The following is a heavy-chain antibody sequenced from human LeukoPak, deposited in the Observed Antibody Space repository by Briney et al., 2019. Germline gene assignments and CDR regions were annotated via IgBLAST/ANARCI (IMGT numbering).Heavy chain of an antibody. V-gene: IGHV3-23*01. CDR3: AKLEGQPLAEYYFDY. D-gene: IGHD6-13*01. Sequence: QPGGSLRLSCAASGFTFSDFAVSWVRQAPGKGLEWVAAVFGSGDGAFYADAVKGRFTISRDNSKNTLYLQMNSLRAEDTAVYYCAKLEGQPLAEYYFDYWGQGTLVTVSS. CDR2: VFGSGDGA. CDR1: GFTFSDFA. J-gene: IGHJ4*02.